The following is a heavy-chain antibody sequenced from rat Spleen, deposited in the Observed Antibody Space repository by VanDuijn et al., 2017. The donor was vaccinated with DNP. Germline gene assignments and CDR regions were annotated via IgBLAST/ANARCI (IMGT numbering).Heavy chain of an antibody. CDR3: ARSGGVHYGLSLDY. D-gene: IGHD1-6*01. Sequence: EVQLQESGPGLVRPSQSLSLTCSVTGYSITRNYWAWIRKFPGNKMEWMGYINYSGNTGYNPSLKSRISVTRDTSRNQFFLQLNCVTTEETATYYCARSGGVHYGLSLDYWGQGVMVTVSS. CDR1: GYSITRNY. J-gene: IGHJ2*01. CDR2: INYSGNT. V-gene: IGHV3-1*01.